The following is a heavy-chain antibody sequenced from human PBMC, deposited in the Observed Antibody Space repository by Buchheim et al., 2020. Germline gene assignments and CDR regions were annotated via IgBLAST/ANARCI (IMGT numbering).Heavy chain of an antibody. CDR2: INPNSGGT. Sequence: QVQLVQSGAEVKKPGASVKVSCKASGYTFTGYYMHWVRQAPGQGLEWMGWINPNSGGTNYAQKFQGWVTMTRDTSISTAYMELSRLRSDDTAVYYCARGDIVTMVRGVIHYYYGMDVWGQGTT. CDR1: GYTFTGYY. J-gene: IGHJ6*02. D-gene: IGHD3-10*01. CDR3: ARGDIVTMVRGVIHYYYGMDV. V-gene: IGHV1-2*04.